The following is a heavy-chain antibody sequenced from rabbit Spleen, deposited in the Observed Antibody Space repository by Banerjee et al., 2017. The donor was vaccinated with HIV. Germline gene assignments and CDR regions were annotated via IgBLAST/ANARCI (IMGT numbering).Heavy chain of an antibody. V-gene: IGHV1S45*01. J-gene: IGHJ4*01. CDR1: GFSFSSNW. D-gene: IGHD4-1*01. Sequence: QEPLEESGGGLVTPGGNLTLTCTVSGFSFSSNWICWVRQAPGKGLEWIACIDTNDGSTYYASWAKGRFTISKTSSTTVTLQMTSLTAADTATYFCARSGYVGWGGDGDLTGNKLWGPGTLVTVS. CDR3: ARSGYVGWGGDGDLTGNKL. CDR2: IDTNDGST.